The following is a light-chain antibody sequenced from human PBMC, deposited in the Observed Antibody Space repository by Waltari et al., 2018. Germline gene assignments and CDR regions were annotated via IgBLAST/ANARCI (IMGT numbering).Light chain of an antibody. Sequence: QSALTQPASVSGSPGQSITISCTGTSSDVGNYKRVSWYQQHPGKAPKLMIYAVSKRPSGGSDRFSGSKSGDMASLTISGLQPEDEAEDFCSSYAGSRKGVFGGGTKVTVL. CDR3: SSYAGSRKGV. V-gene: IGLV2-23*02. CDR2: AVS. J-gene: IGLJ2*01. CDR1: SSDVGNYKR.